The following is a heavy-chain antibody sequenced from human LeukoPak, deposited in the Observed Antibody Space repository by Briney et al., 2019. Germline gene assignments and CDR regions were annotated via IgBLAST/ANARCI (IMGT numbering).Heavy chain of an antibody. CDR1: GGSISSSSYY. CDR3: ARSGSRKTWYFDL. D-gene: IGHD2-15*01. J-gene: IGHJ2*01. CDR2: IYYSGST. V-gene: IGHV4-39*01. Sequence: SETLSLTCTVSGGSISSSSYYWGWIRQPPGKGLEWIGSIYYSGSTYYNPSLKSRVTISVDTSKNQFSLKLSSVTAADTAVYYCARSGSRKTWYFDLWGRGTLVTVSS.